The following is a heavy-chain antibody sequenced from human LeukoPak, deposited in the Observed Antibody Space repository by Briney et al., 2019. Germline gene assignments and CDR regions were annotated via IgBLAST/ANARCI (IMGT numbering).Heavy chain of an antibody. V-gene: IGHV4-4*07. Sequence: SETLSLTCTVPGGSISSYYWSWIRQPAGKGLEWIGRIYSSGCTNYNPSLKIRVTMSPNPSKNQFSLKMSSVTAADPAVYYCASSGGSWVEPGAFDIWGQGTMVTVSS. CDR2: IYSSGCT. J-gene: IGHJ3*02. D-gene: IGHD2-15*01. CDR3: ASSGGSWVEPGAFDI. CDR1: GGSISSYY.